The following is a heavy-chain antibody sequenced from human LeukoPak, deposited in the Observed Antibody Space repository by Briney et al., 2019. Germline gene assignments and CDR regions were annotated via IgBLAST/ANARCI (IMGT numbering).Heavy chain of an antibody. Sequence: SETLSLTCTVSGGSISSSSYYWGWIRQPPGKGLEWIGSIYYSGSTYYNPSLKSRVTISVDKSKNQFSLKLSSVTAADTAVYYCARQSPCSDCYSYYFDYWGQGTLVTVSS. CDR3: ARQSPCSDCYSYYFDY. D-gene: IGHD2-21*02. J-gene: IGHJ4*02. V-gene: IGHV4-39*07. CDR1: GGSISSSSYY. CDR2: IYYSGST.